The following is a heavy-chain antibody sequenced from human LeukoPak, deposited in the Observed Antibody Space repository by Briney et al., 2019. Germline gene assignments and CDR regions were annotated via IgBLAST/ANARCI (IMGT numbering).Heavy chain of an antibody. V-gene: IGHV1-69*13. J-gene: IGHJ6*02. CDR3: ARDSHPSGSYYYYGMDV. CDR1: GGTFSSYA. Sequence: SVKVSCKASGGTFSSYAISWVRQAPGQGLEWIGGIIPIFGTANYAQKFQGRVTITADESTSTAYMELSSLRPEDTAVYYCARDSHPSGSYYYYGMDVWGQGTTVTVSS. D-gene: IGHD6-25*01. CDR2: IIPIFGTA.